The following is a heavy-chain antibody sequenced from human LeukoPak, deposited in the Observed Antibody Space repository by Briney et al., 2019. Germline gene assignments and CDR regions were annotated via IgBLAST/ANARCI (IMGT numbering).Heavy chain of an antibody. CDR3: ARGRGGWSYFDY. Sequence: SETLSLTCAVYGGSFSGYYWSWIRQPPGKGLEWIGYIYYSGSTNYNPSLKSRVTISVDTSKNQFSLKLSSVTAADTAVYYCARGRGGWSYFDYWGQGTLVTVSS. J-gene: IGHJ4*02. V-gene: IGHV4-59*01. CDR2: IYYSGST. D-gene: IGHD6-19*01. CDR1: GGSFSGYY.